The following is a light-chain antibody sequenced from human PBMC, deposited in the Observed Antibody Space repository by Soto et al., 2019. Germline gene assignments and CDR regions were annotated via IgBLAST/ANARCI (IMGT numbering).Light chain of an antibody. Sequence: IVLTQSPGTLSLSPWERATLSCRASQNVSSNYLAWYQQRPGQAPRLLMYGAFIRATGIPDRISGSGSGTDFTVTISRLEPEDFAVYYCQYYGGYYGSSPRYTFGQGTKVDIK. CDR2: GAF. CDR3: QYYGGYYGSSPRYT. CDR1: QNVSSNY. J-gene: IGKJ2*01. V-gene: IGKV3-20*01.